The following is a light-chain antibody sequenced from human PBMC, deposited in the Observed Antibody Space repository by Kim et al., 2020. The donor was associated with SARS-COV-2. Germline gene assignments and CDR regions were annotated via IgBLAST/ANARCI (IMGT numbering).Light chain of an antibody. CDR3: GTWDSSLSAVV. Sequence: QSVLTQPPSVSAAPGQKVTISCSGSSYNIGNNYVSWYQQLPGTAPKLLIYDNNKRPSGIPDRFSGSKSGTSATLGITGLQTGDEADYYCGTWDSSLSAVVFGGGTQLTV. CDR2: DNN. J-gene: IGLJ2*01. V-gene: IGLV1-51*01. CDR1: SYNIGNNY.